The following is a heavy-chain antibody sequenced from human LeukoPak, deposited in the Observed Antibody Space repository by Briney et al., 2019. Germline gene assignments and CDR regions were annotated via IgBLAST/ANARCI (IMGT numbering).Heavy chain of an antibody. V-gene: IGHV4-59*01. CDR1: DDSIRNYY. Sequence: SETLSLTCTVSDDSIRNYYWNWIRQAPGKALEWIGHIHNNGDTAYNFSLKSRVTISMDTSKNQFSLKLSSVTAVDTAVYYCGRWGYFDSGNYFVVDYWGQGTVVTVSS. CDR2: IHNNGDT. CDR3: GRWGYFDSGNYFVVDY. J-gene: IGHJ4*02. D-gene: IGHD3-22*01.